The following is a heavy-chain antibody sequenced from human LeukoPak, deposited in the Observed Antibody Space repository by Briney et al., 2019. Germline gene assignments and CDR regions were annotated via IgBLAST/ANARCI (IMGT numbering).Heavy chain of an antibody. CDR1: GYTFTGYY. J-gene: IGHJ6*02. Sequence: GASVKVSCKASGYTFTGYYMHWVRQAPGQGLEWMGWINPNSGGTNYAQKFQGRVTMTRDTSISTAYMELSRLRSDDTAVYYCARVGGATVTTDYYYYGMDVWGQGTTVTVSS. CDR3: ARVGGATVTTDYYYYGMDV. D-gene: IGHD4-17*01. V-gene: IGHV1-2*02. CDR2: INPNSGGT.